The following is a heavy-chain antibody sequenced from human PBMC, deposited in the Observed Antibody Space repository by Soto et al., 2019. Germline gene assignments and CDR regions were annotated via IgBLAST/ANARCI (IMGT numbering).Heavy chain of an antibody. V-gene: IGHV4-31*03. J-gene: IGHJ5*02. CDR1: GGSISSGGYY. CDR3: AREGTQNWFDP. Sequence: SETLSLTCTVSGGSISSGGYYWSWIRQHPGKGLEWIGYIYYSGSTYYNPSLKSRVTISVDTSKNQFSLKLSSVTAADTAVYYCAREGTQNWFDPWGQGTLVTVSS. CDR2: IYYSGST.